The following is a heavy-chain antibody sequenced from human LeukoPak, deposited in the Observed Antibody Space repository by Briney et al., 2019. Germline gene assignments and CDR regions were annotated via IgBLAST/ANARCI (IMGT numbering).Heavy chain of an antibody. D-gene: IGHD3-22*01. Sequence: GGSLCLSSAASGLTFSSFAMSWVGQAPGQERRWVSAISSSGGSTYYEDSVKGRFTISRDNSKNTLYLQMNSLRAEDTAVYYCAKGAMIVSFDYWGQGTLVTVSS. CDR1: GLTFSSFA. V-gene: IGHV3-23*01. CDR3: AKGAMIVSFDY. CDR2: ISSSGGST. J-gene: IGHJ4*02.